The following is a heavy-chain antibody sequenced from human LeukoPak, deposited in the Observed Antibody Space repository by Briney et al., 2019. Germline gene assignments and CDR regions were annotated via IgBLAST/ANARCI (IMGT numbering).Heavy chain of an antibody. V-gene: IGHV3-7*03. Sequence: GGSLRLSCVASGFTFGKYWMSWVRQAPGKGLEWVANIKLDGSEKNYVDSVKGRFTISRDNTKNSLYLQMNSLRVEDTAVFYCVRDQYDTWSRRGNFDSWGQGTLVIVSS. CDR3: VRDQYDTWSRRGNFDS. CDR1: GFTFGKYW. D-gene: IGHD3-3*01. J-gene: IGHJ4*02. CDR2: IKLDGSEK.